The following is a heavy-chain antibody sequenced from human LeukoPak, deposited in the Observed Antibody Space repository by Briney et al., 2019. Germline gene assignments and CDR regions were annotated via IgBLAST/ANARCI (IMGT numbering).Heavy chain of an antibody. CDR3: ARGRGSRTGYNGDYLDY. CDR1: GGSFSNYA. CDR2: ITPILGLV. V-gene: IGHV1-69*04. J-gene: IGHJ4*02. D-gene: IGHD5-18*01. Sequence: GASVKVSYKASGGSFSNYAINWVRQAPGQGLEWMGRITPILGLVNYAQKFQGRVTITADKSTSTGYMDVAGLRNDDTAVYYCARGRGSRTGYNGDYLDYWGQGTLVTVSS.